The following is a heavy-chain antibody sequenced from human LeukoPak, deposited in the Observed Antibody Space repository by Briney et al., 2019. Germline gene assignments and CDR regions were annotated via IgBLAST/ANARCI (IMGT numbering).Heavy chain of an antibody. D-gene: IGHD5-24*01. CDR1: GFTFSSYG. CDR3: ARRRDGYNWGHYFDY. Sequence: GGSLRLSCAASGFTFSSYGMHWVRQAPGKGLEWVAVISYDGSNKYYADSVKGRFTISRDNSKNTLYLQMNSLRAEDTAVYYCARRRDGYNWGHYFDYWGQGTLVTVSS. J-gene: IGHJ4*02. V-gene: IGHV3-30*03. CDR2: ISYDGSNK.